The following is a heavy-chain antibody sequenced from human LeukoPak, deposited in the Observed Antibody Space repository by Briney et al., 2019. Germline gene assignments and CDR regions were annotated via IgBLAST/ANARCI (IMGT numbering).Heavy chain of an antibody. D-gene: IGHD6-13*01. CDR1: GYTFTGYY. V-gene: IGHV1-2*02. J-gene: IGHJ6*03. Sequence: ASVKVSCKASGYTFTGYYMHWVRQAPGQGLERMGWINPISGGTNYAQRFQGRVTMTRDTSINTAYLELGRLRSDDTAVYYCARGRAAGTPDYMDVWGKGTTVTISS. CDR2: INPISGGT. CDR3: ARGRAAGTPDYMDV.